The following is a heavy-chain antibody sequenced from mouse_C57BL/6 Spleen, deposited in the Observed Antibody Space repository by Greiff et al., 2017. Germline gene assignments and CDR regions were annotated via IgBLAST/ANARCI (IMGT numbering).Heavy chain of an antibody. CDR3: ARSSSNWYFDV. V-gene: IGHV1-18*01. CDR1: GYTFTDYN. Sequence: EVQLQQSGPELVKPGASVKIPCKASGYTFTDYNMDWVKQSHGKSLEWIGDINPNNGGTIYNQKFKGKATLTVDTSSSTAYMERRSLTAEDTAVYYCARSSSNWYFDVWGTGTTVTVSS. D-gene: IGHD1-1*01. J-gene: IGHJ1*03. CDR2: INPNNGGT.